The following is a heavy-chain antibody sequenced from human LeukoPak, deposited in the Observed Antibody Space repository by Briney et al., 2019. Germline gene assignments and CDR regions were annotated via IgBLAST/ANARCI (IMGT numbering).Heavy chain of an antibody. J-gene: IGHJ3*02. V-gene: IGHV3-30*04. Sequence: QSGGSLKLSCAASGFTFSSYAMHWVRQAPGKGLEWVAVISYDGSNKYYADSVKGRFTISRDNSKNTLYLQMNSLRAEDTAVYYCARDFITMIVVVDGAFDIWGQGTMVTVSS. CDR2: ISYDGSNK. CDR1: GFTFSSYA. CDR3: ARDFITMIVVVDGAFDI. D-gene: IGHD3-22*01.